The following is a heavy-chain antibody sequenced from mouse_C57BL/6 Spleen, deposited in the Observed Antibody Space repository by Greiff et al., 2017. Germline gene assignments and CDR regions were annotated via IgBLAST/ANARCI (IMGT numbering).Heavy chain of an antibody. J-gene: IGHJ3*01. CDR3: ARMEDDDAGLFAY. CDR1: GFSLSTFGMG. D-gene: IGHD2-4*01. CDR2: IWWADDK. Sequence: VTLKVSGPGILQPSQTLSLTCSFSGFSLSTFGMGVGWIRQPSGMGLEWLAHIWWADDKYYNPALKSRLPFSKDTSKNQVFLKSAYVDTAETATYYGARMEDDDAGLFAYWGQGTLVTVSA. V-gene: IGHV8-8*01.